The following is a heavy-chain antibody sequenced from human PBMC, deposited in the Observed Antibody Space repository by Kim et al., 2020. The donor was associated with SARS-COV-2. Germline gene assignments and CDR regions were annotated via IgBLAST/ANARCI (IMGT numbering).Heavy chain of an antibody. J-gene: IGHJ4*02. V-gene: IGHV3-23*03. Sequence: SVKGRFTISRDNSKNTLYLQMNSLRAEDSAIYHCAKRKGLPWELAFDYYDHWGQGTLVTVSS. D-gene: IGHD1-26*01. CDR3: AKRKGLPWELAFDYYDH.